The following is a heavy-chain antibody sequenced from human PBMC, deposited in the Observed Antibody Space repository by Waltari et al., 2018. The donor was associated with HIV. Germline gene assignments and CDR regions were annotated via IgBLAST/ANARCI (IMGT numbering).Heavy chain of an antibody. D-gene: IGHD3-10*01. V-gene: IGHV3-33*01. CDR1: GFTFSSYG. CDR2: IWYDGSHE. CDR3: ARDGQGPRGFDQ. J-gene: IGHJ4*02. Sequence: GFTFSSYGMHWVRQAPGKGLEWVAPIWYDGSHEYYVDSVKGRFTISRDNSRKTLDLQMNSLRVEDTAVYYCARDGQGPRGFDQWGQGTLVTVAS.